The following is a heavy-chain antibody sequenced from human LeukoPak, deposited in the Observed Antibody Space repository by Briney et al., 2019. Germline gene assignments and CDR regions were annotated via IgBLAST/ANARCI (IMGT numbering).Heavy chain of an antibody. CDR2: ISSSSNTI. CDR1: GFTFSSYA. CDR3: ARERIAKLRGVIRFYAFDI. Sequence: PGGSLRLSCAASGFTFSSYAMSWVRQAPGKGLEWISYISSSSNTIYYADSVKGRFTISRDNANHSLYLQMKSLRAEDTAVYYCARERIAKLRGVIRFYAFDIWGQGTVVTVSS. J-gene: IGHJ3*02. V-gene: IGHV3-48*01. D-gene: IGHD3-10*01.